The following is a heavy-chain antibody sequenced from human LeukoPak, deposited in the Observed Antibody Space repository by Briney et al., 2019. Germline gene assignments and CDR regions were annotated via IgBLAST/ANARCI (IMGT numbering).Heavy chain of an antibody. D-gene: IGHD6-19*01. V-gene: IGHV3-23*01. Sequence: GGSLRLSCAASGFTFSSYAMSWVRQAPGKGLEWVSAISGSGGSTHYADSVKGRFTISRDNSKNSLYLQMNSLRAEDTAVYYCARAMDSSGWYRATPLTGAAGYWGQGTLVTFSS. CDR2: ISGSGGST. CDR3: ARAMDSSGWYRATPLTGAAGY. J-gene: IGHJ4*02. CDR1: GFTFSSYA.